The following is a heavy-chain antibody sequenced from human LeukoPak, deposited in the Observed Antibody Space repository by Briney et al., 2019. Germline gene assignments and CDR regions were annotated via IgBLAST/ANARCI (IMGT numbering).Heavy chain of an antibody. Sequence: GGSLRLPCAASGFTFSSYGLSWVRQAQGKGLQWVSTISGRGTSTDYADSVKGRFTISRDNSKNTLYLQMNSLRAEDTAVYYCALNYYDSGKDYWGQGTLVTVSS. CDR2: ISGRGTST. V-gene: IGHV3-23*01. J-gene: IGHJ4*02. CDR1: GFTFSSYG. CDR3: ALNYYDSGKDY. D-gene: IGHD3-10*01.